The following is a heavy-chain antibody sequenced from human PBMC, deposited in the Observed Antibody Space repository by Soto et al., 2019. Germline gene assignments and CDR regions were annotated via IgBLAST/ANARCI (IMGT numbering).Heavy chain of an antibody. CDR3: ARAPISSSWDPRVGMDV. D-gene: IGHD6-13*01. CDR1: GYTFTSYG. V-gene: IGHV1-18*01. J-gene: IGHJ6*02. Sequence: ASVKVSCKASGYTFTSYGISWVRQAPGQGLEWMGWISAYNGNTNYAQKLQGRVTMTTDTSTSTAYMELRSLRSDDTAVYYCARAPISSSWDPRVGMDVWGQGTTVTVSS. CDR2: ISAYNGNT.